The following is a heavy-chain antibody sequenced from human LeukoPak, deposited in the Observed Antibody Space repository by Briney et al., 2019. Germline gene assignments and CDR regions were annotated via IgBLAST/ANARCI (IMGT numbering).Heavy chain of an antibody. CDR2: ISGSGGST. Sequence: GGSLRLSCAASGFTFSSYAMSWVRQAPGKGLEWVSAISGSGGSTYYADSVKGRFTISRDNSKNTLYLQMNSLRAEDTAVYYCAKDHDFWSGYYEDYWGLGTLVTVSS. J-gene: IGHJ4*02. D-gene: IGHD3-3*01. CDR3: AKDHDFWSGYYEDY. V-gene: IGHV3-23*01. CDR1: GFTFSSYA.